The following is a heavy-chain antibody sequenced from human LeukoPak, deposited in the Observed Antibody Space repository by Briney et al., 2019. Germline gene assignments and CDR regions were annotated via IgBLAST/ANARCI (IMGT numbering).Heavy chain of an antibody. CDR2: IKSDGGT. Sequence: GGSLRLSCAASGFAFSVSWMHWVRQAPGKGLVWVSAIKSDGGTAYADPVKGRFTISRDNAKNTVYLQMNSLRDEDTAVYYCAKDYFGSLEYWGQGILVTVSS. CDR1: GFAFSVSW. V-gene: IGHV3-74*03. D-gene: IGHD2/OR15-2a*01. J-gene: IGHJ4*02. CDR3: AKDYFGSLEY.